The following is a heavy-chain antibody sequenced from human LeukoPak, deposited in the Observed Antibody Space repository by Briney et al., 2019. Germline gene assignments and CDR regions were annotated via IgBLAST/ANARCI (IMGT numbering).Heavy chain of an antibody. J-gene: IGHJ6*03. CDR1: GFTFSSYS. CDR2: ISSSSSYI. CDR3: ARATEDIVVVPAGYYYYYYMDV. V-gene: IGHV3-21*01. D-gene: IGHD2-2*01. Sequence: GGSLRLSCAASGFTFSSYSMNWVRQAPGKGLEWVSSISSSSSYIYYADSVKGRFTISRDNAKNSLYLQMNSLRAEDTAVYYCARATEDIVVVPAGYYYYYYMDVWGKGTTVTVSS.